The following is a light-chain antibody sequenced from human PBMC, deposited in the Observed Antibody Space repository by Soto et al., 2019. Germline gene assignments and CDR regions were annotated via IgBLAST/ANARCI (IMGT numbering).Light chain of an antibody. Sequence: DIQMTQSPSSLSASVGDRVTITCRASQSISSYLNWYQQKPGKAPKLLIYAACSLQSGVPSRFSGRGVGTDFPRSISSLQPEDFASDYCQQCYRTPLTFGVGTKLEIK. V-gene: IGKV1-39*01. CDR3: QQCYRTPLT. CDR2: AAC. J-gene: IGKJ4*01. CDR1: QSISSY.